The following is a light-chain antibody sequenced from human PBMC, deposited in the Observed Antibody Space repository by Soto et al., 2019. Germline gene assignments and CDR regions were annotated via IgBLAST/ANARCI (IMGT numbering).Light chain of an antibody. CDR1: QSVGTH. CDR2: GAS. Sequence: IMVEQYPATVRLAPGESGTLSCRAAQSVGTHLAWYQHKPGQAPRLLISGASSRATGITARFSGSGSGADFTLTSSSLEPDDVAVYSCQQRSNWPRTFGGGTKVDI. CDR3: QQRSNWPRT. J-gene: IGKJ4*02. V-gene: IGKV3-11*01.